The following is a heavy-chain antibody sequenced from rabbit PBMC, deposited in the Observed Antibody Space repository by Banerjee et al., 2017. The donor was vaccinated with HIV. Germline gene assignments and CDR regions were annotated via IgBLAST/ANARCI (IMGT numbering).Heavy chain of an antibody. CDR2: IGNGSSGST. J-gene: IGHJ4*01. V-gene: IGHV1S45*01. CDR3: ARDLAGVIGWNFNL. Sequence: QEQLVESGGGLVQPEGSLTLTCTASGFTISSTYYMCWVRQAPGKGLEWIACIGNGSSGSTAYVSWVNGRFTISKTSSTTVTLQMTSLTAADTATYFCARDLAGVIGWNFNLWGPGTLVTVS. CDR1: GFTISSTYY. D-gene: IGHD4-1*01.